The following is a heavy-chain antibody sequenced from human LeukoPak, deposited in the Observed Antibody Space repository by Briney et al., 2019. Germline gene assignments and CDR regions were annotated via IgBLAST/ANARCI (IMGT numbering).Heavy chain of an antibody. D-gene: IGHD6-13*01. CDR3: ARGGAADYFDY. CDR2: ASYSGST. Sequence: SETLSLTCTVSGGSVSSGSYYWSWIRQPPGKGLEWIGYASYSGSTNSNPSLKSRVTISVDTSKNQFSLKLSSVTTADTAVYYCARGGAADYFDYWGQGTLVTVSS. V-gene: IGHV4-61*01. CDR1: GGSVSSGSYY. J-gene: IGHJ4*02.